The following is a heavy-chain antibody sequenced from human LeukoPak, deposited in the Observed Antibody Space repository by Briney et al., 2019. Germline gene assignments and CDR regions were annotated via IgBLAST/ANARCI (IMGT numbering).Heavy chain of an antibody. CDR1: GSSITTYY. CDR3: ARGTFWSGYYHDY. CDR2: IFYSGTT. D-gene: IGHD3-3*01. V-gene: IGHV4-59*01. J-gene: IGHJ4*02. Sequence: PETLSLTCTVSGSSITTYYWSWIRQPPGKGLEWIGFIFYSGTTNYNASLKSRVTISLNTSKTQFSLKLSSVTAADTAVYYCARGTFWSGYYHDYWGQGTLVTVSS.